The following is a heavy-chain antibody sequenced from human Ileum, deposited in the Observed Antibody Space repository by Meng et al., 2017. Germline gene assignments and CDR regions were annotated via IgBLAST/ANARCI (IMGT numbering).Heavy chain of an antibody. V-gene: IGHV4-4*02. CDR3: ATNKNKKIDY. CDR1: GDSISSSNW. CDR2: IFHTGST. D-gene: IGHD2/OR15-2a*01. J-gene: IGHJ4*02. Sequence: QVLLQESGPGLVAPSGTLSLTCVCSGDSISSSNWWNWVRQPPGKGLEWIGEIFHTGSTNYNPSLKSRVTISADKSKNQFSLNLSSVTAADTAVYYCATNKNKKIDYWGQGTLVTVSS.